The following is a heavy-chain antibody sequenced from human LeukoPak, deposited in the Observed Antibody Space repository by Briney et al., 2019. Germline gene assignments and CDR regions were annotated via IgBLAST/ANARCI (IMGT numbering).Heavy chain of an antibody. CDR3: ARHRGTYMDY. D-gene: IGHD3-16*01. J-gene: IGHJ4*02. V-gene: IGHV4-59*08. CDR2: IYYSGRT. Sequence: SETLPHTCTVSDDSISGSFWNWIRQPPGKGLEWIGNIYYSGRTNYNPSLKIRVTISVDTSKNQVSLKLTSVTAADTAVYYCARHRGTYMDYWGQGTLVTVSS. CDR1: DDSISGSF.